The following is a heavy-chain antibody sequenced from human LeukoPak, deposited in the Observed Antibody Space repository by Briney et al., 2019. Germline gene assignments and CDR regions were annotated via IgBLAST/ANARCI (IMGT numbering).Heavy chain of an antibody. J-gene: IGHJ4*02. CDR1: GGSISSYY. CDR3: ARLHYYDSSGYYRGYYFDY. D-gene: IGHD3-22*01. V-gene: IGHV4-4*09. CDR2: IYTGGST. Sequence: SETLSLTCTVSGGSISSYYWSWIRQPPGKGLEGIGYIYTGGSTNYNPSPKSRVTISVDTSKNQFSLKLSSVTAADTAVYYCARLHYYDSSGYYRGYYFDYWGQGTLVTVSS.